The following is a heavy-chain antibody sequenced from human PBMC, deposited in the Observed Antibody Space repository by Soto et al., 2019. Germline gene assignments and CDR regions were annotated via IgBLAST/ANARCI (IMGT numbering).Heavy chain of an antibody. Sequence: QVQLVESGGGLVKPGGSLRLSCGASGFTLSDFHMSWISQAPGKGLEWVSYISGGSGYTKYADPVKGRFTISRDSAKNSLYLQMNSLRAEDTAVYYCAREYGRLDYWGQGTLVTVSS. J-gene: IGHJ4*02. CDR2: ISGGSGYT. CDR1: GFTLSDFH. V-gene: IGHV3-11*06. CDR3: AREYGRLDY. D-gene: IGHD4-17*01.